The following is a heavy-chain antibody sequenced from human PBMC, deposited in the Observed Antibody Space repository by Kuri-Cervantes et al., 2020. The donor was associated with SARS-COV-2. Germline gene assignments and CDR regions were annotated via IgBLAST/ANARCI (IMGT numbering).Heavy chain of an antibody. CDR2: IYPGDSDT. D-gene: IGHD3-22*01. V-gene: IGHV5-51*01. J-gene: IGHJ4*02. CDR1: GYSFTSYW. Sequence: GGSLRLSCKGSGYSFTSYWIGWVRQMPGKGLEWMGIIYPGDSDTRYSPSFQGQVTISADKSTSTAYLQWSSLKASGTAMYYCARQAYYYDSSGYPDYWGQGTLVTVSS. CDR3: ARQAYYYDSSGYPDY.